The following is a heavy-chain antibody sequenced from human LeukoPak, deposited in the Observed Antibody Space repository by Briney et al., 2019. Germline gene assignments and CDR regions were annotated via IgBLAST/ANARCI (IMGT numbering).Heavy chain of an antibody. CDR3: AKSYDSSGYYQGYFDY. CDR2: ISSSSSYI. CDR1: GFTFSSYS. Sequence: PGGSLRLSCAASGFTFSSYSMNWVRQAPGKGLEWVPSISSSSSYIYYADSVKGRFTISRDNSKNTLYLQMNSLRAEDTAVYYCAKSYDSSGYYQGYFDYWGQGTLVTVSS. J-gene: IGHJ4*02. V-gene: IGHV3-21*04. D-gene: IGHD3-22*01.